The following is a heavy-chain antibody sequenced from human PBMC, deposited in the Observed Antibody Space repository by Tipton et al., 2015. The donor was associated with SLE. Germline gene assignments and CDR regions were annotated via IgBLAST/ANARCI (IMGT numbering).Heavy chain of an antibody. Sequence: TLSLTCAVYDRSFSGYYWNWIRQPPGKGLEWIGEINHSGSTNCNPSLKSRVIISVDTSKNQFSLKLSSVTAADTAVYYCGRLWADWTFDYWGQGTLVTVSS. V-gene: IGHV4-34*01. CDR1: DRSFSGYY. D-gene: IGHD2-21*01. J-gene: IGHJ4*02. CDR2: INHSGST. CDR3: GRLWADWTFDY.